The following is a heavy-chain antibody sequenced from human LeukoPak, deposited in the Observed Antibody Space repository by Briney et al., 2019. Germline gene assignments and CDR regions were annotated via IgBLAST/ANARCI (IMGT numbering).Heavy chain of an antibody. CDR2: ISWNSGSI. Sequence: PGRSLRLSCAASGFTFDDYAMHWVRQAPGKGLEWVSGISWNSGSIGYADSVKGRFTISRDNAKNSLYLQMNSLRAEDTALYYCAKDSDSSGYLNWFDPWGQGTLVTVSS. D-gene: IGHD3-22*01. CDR1: GFTFDDYA. V-gene: IGHV3-9*01. J-gene: IGHJ5*02. CDR3: AKDSDSSGYLNWFDP.